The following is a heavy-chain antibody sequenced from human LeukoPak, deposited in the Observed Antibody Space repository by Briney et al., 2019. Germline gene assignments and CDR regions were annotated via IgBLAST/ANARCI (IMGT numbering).Heavy chain of an antibody. D-gene: IGHD3-3*01. CDR1: GGTFSSYA. CDR2: MSPNTGKT. CDR3: ARGFVDYWSGYYRRDWFDP. Sequence: ASVKVSCKASGGTFSSYAISWVRQAPGQGLEWMGRMSPNTGKTDYAQKFQGRVTITRDTSINTVYMELSSLRSDDTAVYYCARGFVDYWSGYYRRDWFDPWGQGTLVTVSS. V-gene: IGHV1-8*03. J-gene: IGHJ5*02.